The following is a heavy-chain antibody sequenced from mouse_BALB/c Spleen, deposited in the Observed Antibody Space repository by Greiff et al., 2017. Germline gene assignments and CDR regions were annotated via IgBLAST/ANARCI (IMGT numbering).Heavy chain of an antibody. V-gene: IGHV1-14*01. D-gene: IGHD2-3*01. CDR1: GYTFTSYV. CDR3: ASMDGYYAMDY. CDR2: INPYNDGT. Sequence: EVQRVESGPELVKPGASVKMSCKASGYTFTSYVMHWVKQKPGQGLEWIGYINPYNDGTKYNEKFKGKATLTSDKSSSTAYMELSSLTSEDSAVYYCASMDGYYAMDYWGQGTSVTVSS. J-gene: IGHJ4*01.